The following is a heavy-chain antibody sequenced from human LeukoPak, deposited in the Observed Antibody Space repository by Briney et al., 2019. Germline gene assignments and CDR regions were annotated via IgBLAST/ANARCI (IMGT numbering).Heavy chain of an antibody. D-gene: IGHD3-9*01. CDR2: IYSGGST. V-gene: IGHV3-53*01. Sequence: GGSLRLSCAASGFTVSSNYMSWVRQAPGKGLEWVSVIYSGGSTYYADSVKGRFTISRDNSKNTLYLQMNSLRAEDTAVYYCARDSILTGYSDYWGQGTLVTVSS. CDR3: ARDSILTGYSDY. CDR1: GFTVSSNY. J-gene: IGHJ4*02.